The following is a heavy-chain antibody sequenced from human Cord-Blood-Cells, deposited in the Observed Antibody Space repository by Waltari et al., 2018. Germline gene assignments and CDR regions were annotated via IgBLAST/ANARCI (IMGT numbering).Heavy chain of an antibody. V-gene: IGHV3-33*01. CDR1: GFTFSSYG. J-gene: IGHJ4*02. CDR2: IWYDGSNK. Sequence: QVQLVESGGGVVQPGRSLRLYCAASGFTFSSYGMHWVRQAPGKGLEWVAVIWYDGSNKYYADSVKGRFTISRDNSKNTLYLQMNSLRAEDTAVYYCARDSSSSFDYWGQGTLVTVSS. CDR3: ARDSSSSFDY. D-gene: IGHD6-6*01.